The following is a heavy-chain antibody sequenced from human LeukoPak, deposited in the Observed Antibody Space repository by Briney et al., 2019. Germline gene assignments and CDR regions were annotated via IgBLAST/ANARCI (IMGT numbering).Heavy chain of an antibody. J-gene: IGHJ4*02. CDR1: SGSISSSSYY. D-gene: IGHD3-10*01. Sequence: SETLSLTCTVSSGSISSSSYYWGWIRQPPGEGLEWIGRIYYTGSTYYSPSLKSRVTISVDTSKNQFSLKLSSVTAADTAVYYCARGGTMVRGVIPREYWGQGTLVTVSS. V-gene: IGHV4-39*07. CDR3: ARGGTMVRGVIPREY. CDR2: IYYTGST.